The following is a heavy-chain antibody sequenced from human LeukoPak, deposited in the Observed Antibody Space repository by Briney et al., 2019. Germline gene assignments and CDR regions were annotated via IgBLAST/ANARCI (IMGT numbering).Heavy chain of an antibody. V-gene: IGHV3-23*01. D-gene: IGHD5-12*01. CDR2: IIGSSGAT. Sequence: WGSLRLSCALSGYTFSNYAMSWVRQAPGKGLEWVSLIIGSSGATFYADPVKGRFTISRDNSKNTLYLQMSSLGAEDTAVYVCAKGAYDYVEMGYFDNWGQGTLVTVSS. CDR3: AKGAYDYVEMGYFDN. J-gene: IGHJ4*02. CDR1: GYTFSNYA.